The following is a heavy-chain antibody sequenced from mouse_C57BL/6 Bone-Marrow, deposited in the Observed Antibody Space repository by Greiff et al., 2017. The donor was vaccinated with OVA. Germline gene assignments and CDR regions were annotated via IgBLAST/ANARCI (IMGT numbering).Heavy chain of an antibody. CDR3: ARYKDYGNYFDY. CDR1: GFTFTDYY. D-gene: IGHD2-1*01. J-gene: IGHJ2*01. V-gene: IGHV7-3*01. Sequence: DVKLVESGGGLVQPGGSLSLSCAASGFTFTDYYMSWVRQPPGKALEWLGFIRNKANGYTTEYSASVKGRFTISRDNSQSILYLQMNALGAEDSATYYCARYKDYGNYFDYWGQGTTLTVSS. CDR2: IRNKANGYTT.